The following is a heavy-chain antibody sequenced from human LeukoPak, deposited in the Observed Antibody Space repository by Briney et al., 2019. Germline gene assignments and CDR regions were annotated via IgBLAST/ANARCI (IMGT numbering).Heavy chain of an antibody. CDR3: AKLIGVPAASYGMDV. CDR2: IYLGDSDT. J-gene: IGHJ6*02. CDR1: GYSFTSYW. D-gene: IGHD2-2*01. Sequence: GESLKISCKGSGYSFTSYWIGWVRQMPGKGLEWMGIIYLGDSDTRYSPSFQGQVTISADKSISTAYLQWSSLKASDTAMYYCAKLIGVPAASYGMDVWGQGTTVTVSS. V-gene: IGHV5-51*01.